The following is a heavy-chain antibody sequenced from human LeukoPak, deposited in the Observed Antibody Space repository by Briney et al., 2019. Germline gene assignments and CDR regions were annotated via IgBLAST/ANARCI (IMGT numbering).Heavy chain of an antibody. D-gene: IGHD2-21*01. CDR3: AREKTACGGDCYDS. J-gene: IGHJ4*02. Sequence: GGSLRLSCAASGFTFSSYEMNWVRQAPGKGLEWVSYISSSGTPIHYADSVKGRFTISRDNAKNSLFLQMYSLRAEDTAVYYCAREKTACGGDCYDSWGQGTLVPVSS. CDR2: ISSSGTPI. CDR1: GFTFSSYE. V-gene: IGHV3-48*03.